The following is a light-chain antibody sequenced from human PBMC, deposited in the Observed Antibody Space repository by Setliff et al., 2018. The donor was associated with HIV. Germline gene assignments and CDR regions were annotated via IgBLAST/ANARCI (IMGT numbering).Light chain of an antibody. Sequence: QSALTQPASVSGSPGQSITISCTGSSSDVGSYDLVSWYQQHPGKAPKLLIYEVTKRPSGVSNRFSGSKSGNTASLTIFGLQAEDEGDYYCCSHADSSTNNYGFGAGTRVTV. CDR2: EVT. V-gene: IGLV2-23*02. CDR1: SSDVGSYDL. J-gene: IGLJ1*01. CDR3: CSHADSSTNNYG.